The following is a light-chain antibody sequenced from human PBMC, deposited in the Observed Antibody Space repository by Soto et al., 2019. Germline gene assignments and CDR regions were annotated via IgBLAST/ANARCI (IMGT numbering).Light chain of an antibody. CDR2: KAS. CDR1: QSFSNW. J-gene: IGKJ1*01. V-gene: IGKV1-5*03. CDR3: QQYNSYTWT. Sequence: DIQMTQSPSTLSSSVGDTVTITCRASQSFSNWLAWYQQKPGKAPKFLIYKASTLERGVPSRFIGSGSGTEFTLTSSSLQTDDFATYSCQQYNSYTWTFGQGTKVEIK.